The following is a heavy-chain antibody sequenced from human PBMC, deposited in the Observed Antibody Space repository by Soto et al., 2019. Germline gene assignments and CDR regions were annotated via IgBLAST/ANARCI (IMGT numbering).Heavy chain of an antibody. J-gene: IGHJ4*02. D-gene: IGHD3-10*01. CDR3: ARLNYYGSGSYPNDY. CDR1: GGTFSSYA. CDR2: IIPIFGTA. V-gene: IGHV1-69*12. Sequence: QVQLVQSGAEVKKPGSSVKVSCKASGGTFSSYAISWVRQAPGQGLEWMGGIIPIFGTANYAQKFQGRVTITAEESTSQAYMELSSLRSEDTAVYYCARLNYYGSGSYPNDYWGQGTLVTVSS.